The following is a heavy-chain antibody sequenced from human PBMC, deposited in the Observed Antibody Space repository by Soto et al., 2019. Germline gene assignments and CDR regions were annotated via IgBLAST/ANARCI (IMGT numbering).Heavy chain of an antibody. D-gene: IGHD6-19*01. J-gene: IGHJ5*02. CDR1: GYTFSNYY. CDR3: ARKTVAGQSRSQFDP. V-gene: IGHV1-46*01. Sequence: VASVKVSCKASGYTFSNYYMHWVRQAPGQGLEWMGIINPSGGSTYYAQKFQGRVTMTSDTSTSTVYMELSSLRSEDTAVYYCARKTVAGQSRSQFDPWGQGTLVTVSS. CDR2: INPSGGST.